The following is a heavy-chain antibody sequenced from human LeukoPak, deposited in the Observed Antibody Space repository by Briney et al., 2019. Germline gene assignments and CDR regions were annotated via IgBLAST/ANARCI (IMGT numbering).Heavy chain of an antibody. CDR2: INPNSGGT. Sequence: GASVKVSCKASGYTFTVYYLHWVRQAPGQGLEWMGWINPNSGGTNYAQKFQGRVTMTRDTSISTAYMELSRLRSDDTAVYYCASCIGPESDWYFDLWGRGTLVTVSS. D-gene: IGHD2-15*01. CDR3: ASCIGPESDWYFDL. V-gene: IGHV1-2*02. J-gene: IGHJ2*01. CDR1: GYTFTVYY.